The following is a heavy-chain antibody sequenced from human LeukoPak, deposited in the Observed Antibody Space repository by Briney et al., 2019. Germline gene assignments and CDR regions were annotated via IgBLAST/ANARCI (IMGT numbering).Heavy chain of an antibody. Sequence: SETLSLTCAVYGGSFSGYYWTWIRQPPGKGLEWIGEITHSGSTNYNPSLKSRVTISVDTSKNQFSLKLSSVTAADTAVYYCASHYYMDVWGKGTTVTVSS. V-gene: IGHV4-34*01. J-gene: IGHJ6*03. CDR3: ASHYYMDV. CDR2: ITHSGST. CDR1: GGSFSGYY.